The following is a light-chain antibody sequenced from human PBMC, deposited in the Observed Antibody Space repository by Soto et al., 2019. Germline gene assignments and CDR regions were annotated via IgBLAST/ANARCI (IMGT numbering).Light chain of an antibody. CDR2: GAS. Sequence: EIVLTQSPGTLSLSPGERATLSCRASQSVSSGYLAWYQQKPGQAPRLLIYGASSRATGIPDRFSGSGSGTDVTLTISSIEPEDFAVYYCQQYGGSPPYAFGQGTKLEIK. J-gene: IGKJ2*01. V-gene: IGKV3-20*01. CDR3: QQYGGSPPYA. CDR1: QSVSSGY.